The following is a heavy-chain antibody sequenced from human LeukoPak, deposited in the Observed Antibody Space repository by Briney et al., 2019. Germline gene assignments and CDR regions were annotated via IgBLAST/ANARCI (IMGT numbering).Heavy chain of an antibody. V-gene: IGHV4-61*08. Sequence: SETLSLTCTVSGGSVSSAGYYWSWIRQPPGKGLEWVGYIYYSGSTNYNPSLKSRVTISVDTSKNQFSLKLNSVTAADTAVYYCARQSGYLDYRGQGRLVTVSS. CDR1: GGSVSSAGYY. J-gene: IGHJ4*02. CDR2: IYYSGST. D-gene: IGHD1-26*01. CDR3: ARQSGYLDY.